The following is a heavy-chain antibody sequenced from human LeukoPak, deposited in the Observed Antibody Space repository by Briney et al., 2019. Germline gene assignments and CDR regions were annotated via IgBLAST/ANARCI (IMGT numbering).Heavy chain of an antibody. CDR3: AKFSYGDYVA. J-gene: IGHJ5*02. Sequence: GGSLRLSCAASGFTLSTYWMNWVRQAPGKGLEWVAFIRHDESNKYYADSVKGRFTISRDNSKNTLSLQMNSLRPDDTAVYYCAKFSYGDYVAWGQGTLVIVSS. CDR2: IRHDESNK. V-gene: IGHV3-30*02. D-gene: IGHD4-17*01. CDR1: GFTLSTYW.